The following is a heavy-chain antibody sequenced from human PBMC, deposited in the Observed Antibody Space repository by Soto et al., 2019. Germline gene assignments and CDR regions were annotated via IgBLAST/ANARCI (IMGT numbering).Heavy chain of an antibody. CDR3: ARMRRQPYYYYGMDV. Sequence: SGPTLVNPTETLTLTCTVSGFSLSNARMGVSWIRQPPGKALEWLAHIFSNDEKSYSTSLKSRLTISKDTSKSQVVLTMTNMDPVDTATYYRARMRRQPYYYYGMDVWGQGTTVTVSS. CDR2: IFSNDEK. V-gene: IGHV2-26*01. D-gene: IGHD6-13*01. J-gene: IGHJ6*02. CDR1: GFSLSNARMG.